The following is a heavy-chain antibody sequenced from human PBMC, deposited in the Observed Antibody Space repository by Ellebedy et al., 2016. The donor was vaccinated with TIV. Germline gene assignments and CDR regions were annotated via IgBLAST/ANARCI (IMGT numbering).Heavy chain of an antibody. Sequence: GGSLRLXXAASGFIFSDAWMSWVRQAPGKGLEWVGRIKGKADGATRGFASPVKGRFSISRDDSKNTVSLQMDGLETEDTAVYYCAAGTGNSDFDYWGPGILVTVSS. CDR1: GFIFSDAW. D-gene: IGHD1-1*01. CDR2: IKGKADGATR. V-gene: IGHV3-15*01. J-gene: IGHJ4*02. CDR3: AAGTGNSDFDY.